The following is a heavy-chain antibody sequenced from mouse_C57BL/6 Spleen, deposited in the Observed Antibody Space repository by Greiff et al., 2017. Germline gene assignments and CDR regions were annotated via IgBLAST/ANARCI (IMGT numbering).Heavy chain of an antibody. V-gene: IGHV2-9-1*01. CDR1: GFSLTSYA. CDR2: IWTGGGT. D-gene: IGHD2-2*01. J-gene: IGHJ4*01. Sequence: VKLMESGPGLVAPSQRLSITCTVSGFSLTSYAISWVRQPPGKGLEWLGVIWTGGGTNYNSALKSRLSISKDNSKSQVFLKMNSLQTDDTARYYCARLLSTMVTTGEFYYYAMDYWGQGTSVTVSS. CDR3: ARLLSTMVTTGEFYYYAMDY.